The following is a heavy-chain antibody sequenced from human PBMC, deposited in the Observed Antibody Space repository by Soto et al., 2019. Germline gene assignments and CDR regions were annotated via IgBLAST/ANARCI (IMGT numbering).Heavy chain of an antibody. J-gene: IGHJ5*02. Sequence: LSLTCAVNCDSFSGNYWTWIRQPPGKGLQWIGEINYSGSTNYNPSLKSRVSMLVDTSKNQFSLKLRSVTAADTAIYYCARGSLWFDPWGQGTLVTVSS. CDR2: INYSGST. CDR3: ARGSLWFDP. CDR1: CDSFSGNY. V-gene: IGHV4-34*01.